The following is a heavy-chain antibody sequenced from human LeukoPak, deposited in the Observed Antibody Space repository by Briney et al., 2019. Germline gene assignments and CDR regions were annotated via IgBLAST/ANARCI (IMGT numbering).Heavy chain of an antibody. Sequence: GGSLRLSCAASGFTFSSYAMSWVRQAPGKGLEWVSAISGSGYSTYYADSVKGRFTISRDNSKNTLYLQMNGLRAEDTAVYYCAKDFPDTAMITLIFDYWGQGTLVTVSS. CDR3: AKDFPDTAMITLIFDY. J-gene: IGHJ4*02. CDR2: ISGSGYST. CDR1: GFTFSSYA. V-gene: IGHV3-23*01. D-gene: IGHD5-18*01.